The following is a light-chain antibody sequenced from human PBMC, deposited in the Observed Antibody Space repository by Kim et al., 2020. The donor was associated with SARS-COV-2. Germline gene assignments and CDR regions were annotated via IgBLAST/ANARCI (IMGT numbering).Light chain of an antibody. Sequence: SASVGDRITITGRASQSVRSWLAWYQQKPGNAPNLLIYKASTLESGVPSRFSGSGSGTEFTLTISSLQPDDFATYYCQQYSNYPLTFGGGTKLEI. CDR1: QSVRSW. V-gene: IGKV1-5*03. CDR3: QQYSNYPLT. J-gene: IGKJ4*01. CDR2: KAS.